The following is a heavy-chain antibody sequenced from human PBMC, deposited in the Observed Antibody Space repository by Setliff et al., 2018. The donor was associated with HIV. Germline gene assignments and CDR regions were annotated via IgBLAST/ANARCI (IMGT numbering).Heavy chain of an antibody. Sequence: PSETLSLTCTVSGYSIGSGYYWGWSRQTPERGLEWIGSIIYHGTTYINPSLKGRVSMSLDTSKNQLSLKLSSVTAADTAMYYCARCRGMTKTYYHASGSYRGKFDYWGQGTLVTVSS. J-gene: IGHJ4*02. D-gene: IGHD3-10*01. CDR1: GYSIGSGYY. V-gene: IGHV4-38-2*02. CDR2: IIYHGTT. CDR3: ARCRGMTKTYYHASGSYRGKFDY.